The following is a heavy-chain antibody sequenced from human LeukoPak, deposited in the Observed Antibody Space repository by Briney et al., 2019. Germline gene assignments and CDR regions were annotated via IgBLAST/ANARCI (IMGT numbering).Heavy chain of an antibody. D-gene: IGHD6-13*01. J-gene: IGHJ3*02. Sequence: GGSLRLSCAASGFTLSSYWMSWVRRAPGKGLECVANIKQDGSEKYYVDSVKGRFTISRDNTKKSLYLQMNSLRAEDTAVYYCARDDQGSSWYLGHSDAFDIWGQGTMVTVSS. CDR1: GFTLSSYW. CDR2: IKQDGSEK. V-gene: IGHV3-7*01. CDR3: ARDDQGSSWYLGHSDAFDI.